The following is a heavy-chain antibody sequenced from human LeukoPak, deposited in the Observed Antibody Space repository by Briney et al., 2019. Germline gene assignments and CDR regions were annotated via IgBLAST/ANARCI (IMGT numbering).Heavy chain of an antibody. V-gene: IGHV6-1*01. CDR3: ARDGWPAFDY. CDR2: TYYRSQWYT. D-gene: IGHD2-15*01. Sequence: SQTLSLTCAISGDSVSTNTAAWNWIRKSPSRGLEWLGRTYYRSQWYTDYAVSVKRRITINPDTSRNQFSLQLNSVTPEDTAVYFCARDGWPAFDYWGQGTLVTVSS. CDR1: GDSVSTNTAA. J-gene: IGHJ4*02.